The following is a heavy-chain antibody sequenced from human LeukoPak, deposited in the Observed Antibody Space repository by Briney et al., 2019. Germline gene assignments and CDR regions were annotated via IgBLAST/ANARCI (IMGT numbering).Heavy chain of an antibody. CDR1: GGTFSSYA. D-gene: IGHD2-2*01. Sequence: SVKVSCKASGGTFSSYAISWVRQAPGQGLEWMGGIIPIFGNANYAQKFQGRVTITADESTSTAYMELSSLRSEDTAVYYCARVTGPRYCSSTIGPCYYYYGMDVWGKGATVTVSS. CDR3: ARVTGPRYCSSTIGPCYYYYGMDV. CDR2: IIPIFGNA. J-gene: IGHJ6*04. V-gene: IGHV1-69*13.